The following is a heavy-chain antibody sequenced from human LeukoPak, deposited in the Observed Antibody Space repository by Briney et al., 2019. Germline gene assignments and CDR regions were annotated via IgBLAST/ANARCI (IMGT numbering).Heavy chain of an antibody. V-gene: IGHV1-69*13. CDR1: GGTFSSYA. CDR2: IIPIFGTA. CDR3: ARVRDYYDSSGSGPWVD. D-gene: IGHD3-22*01. Sequence: GASVKVSCKASGGTFSSYAISWVRQAPGQGLEWMGGIIPIFGTANYAQKFQGRVTITADESTSTAYMELSSLRSEDTAVYYCARVRDYYDSSGSGPWVDWGQGTLVTVSS. J-gene: IGHJ4*02.